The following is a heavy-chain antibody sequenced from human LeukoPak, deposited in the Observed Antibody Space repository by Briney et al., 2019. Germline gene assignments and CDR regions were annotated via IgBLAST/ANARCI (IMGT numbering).Heavy chain of an antibody. CDR3: ARDLNWGAGALDI. CDR2: INVSPAYI. V-gene: IGHV3-21*01. Sequence: GGSLRLSCVASGFAFSSYSMSWVRQAPGKGLEWVSSINVSPAYISYADSVKGRFTTSRDNAKNSLYLQMNSLRAEDTAVYFSARDLNWGAGALDIWGQGTMVTVSS. J-gene: IGHJ3*02. D-gene: IGHD7-27*01. CDR1: GFAFSSYS.